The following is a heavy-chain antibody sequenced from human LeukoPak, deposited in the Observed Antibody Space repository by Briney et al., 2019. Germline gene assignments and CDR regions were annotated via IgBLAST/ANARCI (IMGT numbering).Heavy chain of an antibody. CDR1: GYTFTSYG. V-gene: IGHV1-18*01. D-gene: IGHD3-22*01. J-gene: IGHJ4*02. CDR2: ISAYNGNT. Sequence: ASVKVSCKASGYTFTSYGISWVRQAPGQGLEWMGWISAYNGNTNYAQKFQGRVTITADESTSTAYMELSSLRSEDTAVYYCARARDYYDSSGTDYWGQGTLVTVSS. CDR3: ARARDYYDSSGTDY.